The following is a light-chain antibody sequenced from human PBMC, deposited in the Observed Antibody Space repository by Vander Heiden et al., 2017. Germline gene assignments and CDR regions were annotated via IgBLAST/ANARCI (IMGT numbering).Light chain of an antibody. Sequence: ILLTRAAATLSLSPGERATLSCRASQSVSSYLAWYQQKPGQAPRLLIYDASNRATGIPARFSGSGYGTDFTLTISSLEPEDFAVYYCQQRSNWPPSTFGQGTKVEIK. CDR2: DAS. J-gene: IGKJ2*01. CDR3: QQRSNWPPST. V-gene: IGKV3-11*01. CDR1: QSVSSY.